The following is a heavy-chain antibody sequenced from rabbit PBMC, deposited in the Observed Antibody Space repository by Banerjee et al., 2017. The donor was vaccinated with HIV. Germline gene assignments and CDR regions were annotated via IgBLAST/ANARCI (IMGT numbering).Heavy chain of an antibody. CDR1: GFDFSGYA. V-gene: IGHV1S47*01. Sequence: QEQLVESGGGLVQPGGSLKLSCKASGFDFSGYAVSWVRQAPGKGLEWIGYIDPVFGSTYYASWVNGRFTISSHNAQNTLYLQLNSLTAADTATYFCARARDDYGSQIVWLDLWGQGTLVTVS. D-gene: IGHD2-1*01. CDR2: IDPVFGST. J-gene: IGHJ5*01. CDR3: ARARDDYGSQIVWLDL.